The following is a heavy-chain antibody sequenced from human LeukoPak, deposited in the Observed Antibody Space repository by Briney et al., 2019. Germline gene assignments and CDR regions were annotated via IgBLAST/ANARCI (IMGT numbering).Heavy chain of an antibody. CDR3: ARDPYSGAYGSDYYYYMDV. V-gene: IGHV3-21*01. Sequence: GGSLRLSCAASGFSFSNYNMNWARLAPGKGLEWVSSITSSGSHIFYADSVKGRFPISRDNADNSLYLQMNSLRAEDTAVYFCARDPYSGAYGSDYYYYMDVWGKGTTVTVSS. D-gene: IGHD1-26*01. CDR1: GFSFSNYN. CDR2: ITSSGSHI. J-gene: IGHJ6*03.